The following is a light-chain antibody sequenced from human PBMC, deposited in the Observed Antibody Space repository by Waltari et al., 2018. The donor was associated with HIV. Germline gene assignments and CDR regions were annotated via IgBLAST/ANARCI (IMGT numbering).Light chain of an antibody. J-gene: IGKJ1*01. CDR2: AAS. V-gene: IGKV1-39*01. Sequence: DIQMTQSPSSLSASVGDTVTITCRASQSISTYLNWYQQKPGKAPNLLIYAASSLQSGVPSRFSGSGSGTDFTLTINSLQPEDFATYSCQQSYSNPRAFGPGTKVEIK. CDR1: QSISTY. CDR3: QQSYSNPRA.